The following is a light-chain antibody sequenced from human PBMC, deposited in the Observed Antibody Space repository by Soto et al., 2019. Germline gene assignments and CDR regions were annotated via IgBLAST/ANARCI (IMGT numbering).Light chain of an antibody. Sequence: QSALTQPASVSGSPGQSITISCTGTSSDIGGYNYVSWYQQHPGKAPKLILYEVNNRPSGVSNRFSGSKSGNTASLTISGLQAEDEAHYSCSSYTSSTTLVVFGGVTKLTVL. CDR1: SSDIGGYNY. V-gene: IGLV2-14*01. J-gene: IGLJ3*02. CDR2: EVN. CDR3: SSYTSSTTLVV.